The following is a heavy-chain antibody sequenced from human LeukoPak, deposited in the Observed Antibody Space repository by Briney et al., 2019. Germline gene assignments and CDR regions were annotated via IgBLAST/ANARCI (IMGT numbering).Heavy chain of an antibody. D-gene: IGHD2-2*01. CDR2: ISGSGGST. CDR3: AREYCSSTSCYFDY. Sequence: GGSLRLSCAASGFTFSSYAMSWVRQAPGKGLEWVSAISGSGGSTYYADSVKGRFTISKHNSKNTLYLQMNSLRAEDTAVYYCAREYCSSTSCYFDYWGQGTLVTVSS. V-gene: IGHV3-23*01. CDR1: GFTFSSYA. J-gene: IGHJ4*02.